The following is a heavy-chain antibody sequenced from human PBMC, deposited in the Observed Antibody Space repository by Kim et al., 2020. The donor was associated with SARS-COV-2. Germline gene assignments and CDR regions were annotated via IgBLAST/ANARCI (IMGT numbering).Heavy chain of an antibody. Sequence: DCVKGRFTISRDNSKNTLYLQMNSRRAEDTAVYYCANSPGSYLGLGWFDPWGQGTLVTVSS. J-gene: IGHJ5*02. D-gene: IGHD1-26*01. V-gene: IGHV3-23*01. CDR3: ANSPGSYLGLGWFDP.